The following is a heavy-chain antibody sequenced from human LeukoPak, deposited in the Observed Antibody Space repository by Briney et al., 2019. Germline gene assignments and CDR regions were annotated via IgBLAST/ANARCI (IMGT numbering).Heavy chain of an antibody. V-gene: IGHV3-48*03. CDR3: ARVGRDSQHLDY. Sequence: GGSLRPSCAASGFTFSTYEMNWVRQAPGKGLEWVSYITGSGDIIYYAESVKGRLTFSRDNAKNSLYLQMNSLRAEDTAVYYCARVGRDSQHLDYWGPGTLVTVSS. J-gene: IGHJ4*02. CDR1: GFTFSTYE. D-gene: IGHD2-15*01. CDR2: ITGSGDII.